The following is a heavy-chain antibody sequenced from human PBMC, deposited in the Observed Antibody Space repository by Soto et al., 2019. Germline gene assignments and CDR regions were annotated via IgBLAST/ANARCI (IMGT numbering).Heavy chain of an antibody. V-gene: IGHV4-59*01. Sequence: SETLSLTCTVSGGSISSYYWSWIRQPPGKGLEWIGYIYYSGSTNYNPSIKSRVTISVDTSKNQFSLKMSSVTAADTAVYFCARSYRRYCSGGSCYSYYYYYMDVWGKGTTVTVSS. CDR2: IYYSGST. J-gene: IGHJ6*03. CDR3: ARSYRRYCSGGSCYSYYYYYMDV. CDR1: GGSISSYY. D-gene: IGHD2-15*01.